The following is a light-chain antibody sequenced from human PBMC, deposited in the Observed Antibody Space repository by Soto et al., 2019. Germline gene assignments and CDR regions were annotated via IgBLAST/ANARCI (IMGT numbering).Light chain of an antibody. CDR3: QQYGSSGT. V-gene: IGKV3-20*01. Sequence: EIVFTQSPGTLSLSPGERATLSCRASQSVSSSYLAWYQQKPGQAPRLLIYGASSRATGIPDRFSGSGSGTDFTLTISRLEPEDFAVDYCQQYGSSGTFGQGTKVDIK. J-gene: IGKJ1*01. CDR1: QSVSSSY. CDR2: GAS.